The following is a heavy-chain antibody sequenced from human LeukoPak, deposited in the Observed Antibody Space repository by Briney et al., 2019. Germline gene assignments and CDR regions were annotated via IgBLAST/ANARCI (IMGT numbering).Heavy chain of an antibody. Sequence: SETLSLTCAVSGGSISSGGYSWSWIRQPPGKGLEWIGYIYHSGSTYYNPSLKSRVTISVDRSKNQFSLKLSSVTAADTAVYYCARGRYCSSTSCGWFDPWGQGTLVTVSS. V-gene: IGHV4-30-2*01. CDR1: GGSISSGGYS. CDR3: ARGRYCSSTSCGWFDP. J-gene: IGHJ5*02. CDR2: IYHSGST. D-gene: IGHD2-2*01.